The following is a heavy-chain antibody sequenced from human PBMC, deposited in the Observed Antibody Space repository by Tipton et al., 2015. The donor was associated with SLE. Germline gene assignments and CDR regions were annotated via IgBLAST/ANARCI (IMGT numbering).Heavy chain of an antibody. CDR3: AKDKAYSSGWYASFDI. CDR1: GFTFSSYS. V-gene: IGHV3-30*02. D-gene: IGHD6-19*01. J-gene: IGHJ3*02. CDR2: IRYDGSNK. Sequence: SLRLSCAASGFTFSSYSMNWVRQAPGKGLEWVAFIRYDGSNKYYADSVKGRFTISRDNSKNTLYLQMNILRAEDTAVYYCAKDKAYSSGWYASFDIWGQGTMVTVSS.